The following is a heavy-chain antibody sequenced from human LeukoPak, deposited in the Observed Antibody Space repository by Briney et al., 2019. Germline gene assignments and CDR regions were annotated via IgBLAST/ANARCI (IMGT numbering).Heavy chain of an antibody. CDR3: VREIDYYASSGFGGGYYYYYYMDV. V-gene: IGHV1-2*06. CDR2: INPKSGGT. Sequence: ASVKVSCKASGYTFIDYHLHWVRQAPGQGLEWMGRINPKSGGTNYAQKFQGRVTMTRDTSISTAYMELSSLRSDDTAVYFCVREIDYYASSGFGGGYYYYYYMDVWGRGTTVTVSS. CDR1: GYTFIDYH. J-gene: IGHJ6*03. D-gene: IGHD3-22*01.